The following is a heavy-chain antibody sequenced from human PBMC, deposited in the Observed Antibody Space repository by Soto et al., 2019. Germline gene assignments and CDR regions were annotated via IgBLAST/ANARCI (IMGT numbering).Heavy chain of an antibody. D-gene: IGHD5-12*01. Sequence: EVQLVETGGGLVQPGGSLRLSCAASGFTVSSNYMSWVRQAPGKGLEWVSILYSGGSTYYADSVKGRFTISRDNSKNTLYLQMNSLRAEDTAVYYCARVISYSGYVCWGQGTLVTVSS. V-gene: IGHV3-53*02. CDR1: GFTVSSNY. J-gene: IGHJ4*02. CDR2: LYSGGST. CDR3: ARVISYSGYVC.